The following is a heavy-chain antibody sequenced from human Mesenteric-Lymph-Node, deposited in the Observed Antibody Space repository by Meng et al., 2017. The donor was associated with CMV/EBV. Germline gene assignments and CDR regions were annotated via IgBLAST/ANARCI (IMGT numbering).Heavy chain of an antibody. CDR1: GLTVSRNY. CDR3: ARDRGLRSY. V-gene: IGHV3-53*01. Sequence: LGLSCAAAGLTVSRNYMSWVRQAPGKGLEWVSVIYSGDTTYYADSVKGRFTISRDNSKNTLYLQMNSLRADDTAVYYCARDRGLRSYWGQGTLVTVSS. J-gene: IGHJ4*02. D-gene: IGHD5-12*01. CDR2: IYSGDTT.